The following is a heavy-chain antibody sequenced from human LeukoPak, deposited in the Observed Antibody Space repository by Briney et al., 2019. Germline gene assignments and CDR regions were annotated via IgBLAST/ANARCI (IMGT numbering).Heavy chain of an antibody. CDR1: GYTFTTYD. D-gene: IGHD2-2*01. CDR3: ARRSDRCYRCFDP. V-gene: IGHV1-8*01. CDR2: MNPNSGNT. J-gene: IGHJ5*02. Sequence: ASVKVSCKASGYTFTTYDINWVRQATGQGLELMGWMNPNSGNTGYAQQFQGRVTMTRNTSITTAYMELSGLKSEDTAVYYCARRSDRCYRCFDPWGQGTLVTVSS.